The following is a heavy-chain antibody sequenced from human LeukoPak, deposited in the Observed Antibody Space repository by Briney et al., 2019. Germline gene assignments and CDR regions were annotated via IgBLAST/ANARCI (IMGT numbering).Heavy chain of an antibody. J-gene: IGHJ5*02. V-gene: IGHV4-31*03. CDR2: IYYSGST. CDR1: GGSISSGGYY. Sequence: TPSQTLSLTCTVSGGSISSGGYYWSWIRQHPGKGLEWIGYIYYSGSTYYNPSLKSRVTISVDTSKNQFSLKLSSVTAADTAVYYCARRVQHPNWFDPSRQGTLVTVSS. CDR3: ARRVQHPNWFDP.